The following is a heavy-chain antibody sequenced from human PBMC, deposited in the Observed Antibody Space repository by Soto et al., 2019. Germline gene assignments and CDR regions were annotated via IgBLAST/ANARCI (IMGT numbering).Heavy chain of an antibody. CDR1: GGSFSGYY. CDR3: ARASSSSSFDY. CDR2: INHSGST. D-gene: IGHD6-6*01. V-gene: IGHV4-34*01. Sequence: QVQLQQWGAGLLKPSETLSLTCAVYGGSFSGYYWSWIRQPPGKGLEWIGEINHSGSTNYNPSLKRRVTISVDTSKNQFSLKLSSVTAADTAVYYCARASSSSSFDYWGQGTLVTVSS. J-gene: IGHJ4*02.